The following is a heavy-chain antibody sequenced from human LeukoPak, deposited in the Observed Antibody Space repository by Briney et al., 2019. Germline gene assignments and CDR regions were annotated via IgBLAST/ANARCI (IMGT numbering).Heavy chain of an antibody. J-gene: IGHJ4*02. CDR2: INPSGGST. CDR3: AREDPHYDFWSGYYHGEYYFDY. CDR1: GYTFTSYY. D-gene: IGHD3-3*01. Sequence: ASVKVSCKASGYTFTSYYMHWVRQAPGQGLEWMGIINPSGGSTSYAQKFQGRVTMTRDTSTSTVYMELSSLRSEDTAVYYCAREDPHYDFWSGYYHGEYYFDYWGQGTLVTVSS. V-gene: IGHV1-46*01.